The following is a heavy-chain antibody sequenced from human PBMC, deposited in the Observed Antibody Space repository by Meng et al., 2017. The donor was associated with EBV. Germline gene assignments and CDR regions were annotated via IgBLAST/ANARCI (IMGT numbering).Heavy chain of an antibody. Sequence: QVQLVESGGGVVQPGRSLRLSCAASGFTFSSYAMHWVRQAPGKGLEWVAVISYDGSNKYYADSVKGRFTISRDNSKNTLYLQMNSLRAEDTAVYYCARDPDSSGWYYFDYWGQGTLVTGSS. V-gene: IGHV3-30-3*01. D-gene: IGHD6-19*01. CDR1: GFTFSSYA. CDR2: ISYDGSNK. CDR3: ARDPDSSGWYYFDY. J-gene: IGHJ4*02.